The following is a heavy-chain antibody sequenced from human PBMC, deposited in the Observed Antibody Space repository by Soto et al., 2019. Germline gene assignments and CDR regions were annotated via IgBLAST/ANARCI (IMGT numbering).Heavy chain of an antibody. D-gene: IGHD1-26*01. CDR1: GGSFSAYY. CDR3: ARQRPTDGRWEFANYYGMYV. Sequence: PSETLSLTCAVYGGSFSAYYWSWFRQPPGKGLEWIGEIIHSESTKYNPSLKSRVTISVDTSKNQFSLKLSSVTAADTAVYYCARQRPTDGRWEFANYYGMYVWGQGTPVTVSS. CDR2: IIHSEST. J-gene: IGHJ6*02. V-gene: IGHV4-34*12.